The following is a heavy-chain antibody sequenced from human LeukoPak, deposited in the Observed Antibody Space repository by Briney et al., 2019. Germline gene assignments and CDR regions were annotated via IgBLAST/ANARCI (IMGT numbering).Heavy chain of an antibody. CDR1: GFTFSNHW. J-gene: IGHJ4*02. V-gene: IGHV3-74*01. Sequence: GGSLRLSCAASGFTFSNHWMHWVRQAPGKGLMWVSRINRGGSRTDYADSVKGRFTIYRDDAKNTLYLQLNSLRAEDTAVYYCASHTSRYYDFWSAPPRFDYWGQGTLVTVSS. CDR3: ASHTSRYYDFWSAPPRFDY. CDR2: INRGGSRT. D-gene: IGHD3-3*01.